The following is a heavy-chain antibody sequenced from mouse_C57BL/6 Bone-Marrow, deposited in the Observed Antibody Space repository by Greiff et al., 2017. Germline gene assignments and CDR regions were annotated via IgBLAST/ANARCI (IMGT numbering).Heavy chain of an antibody. V-gene: IGHV1-18*01. CDR1: GYTFTDYN. J-gene: IGHJ2*01. D-gene: IGHD2-3*01. CDR3: ARWDGSSYGFDY. CDR2: INPNNGGT. Sequence: EVKLVESGPELVKPGASVKIPCKASGYTFTDYNMDWVKQSHGKSLEWIGDINPNNGGTIYNQKFKGKATLTVDKSSSTAYMELRSLTSEDTAVYYCARWDGSSYGFDYWGQGTTLTVSS.